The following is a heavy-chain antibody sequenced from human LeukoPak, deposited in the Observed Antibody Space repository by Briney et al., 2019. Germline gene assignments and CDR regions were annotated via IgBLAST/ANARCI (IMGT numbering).Heavy chain of an antibody. CDR3: ARDTRSGCSDY. Sequence: SETLSLTCPVSGGSISSYYWSWIRQPPGKGLGWIGYIYYSGSTNYNPSLKSRVTISVDTSKNQFSLKLSSVTAADTAVYYCARDTRSGCSDYWGQGTLVTVSS. J-gene: IGHJ4*02. V-gene: IGHV4-59*01. CDR1: GGSISSYY. D-gene: IGHD3-3*01. CDR2: IYYSGST.